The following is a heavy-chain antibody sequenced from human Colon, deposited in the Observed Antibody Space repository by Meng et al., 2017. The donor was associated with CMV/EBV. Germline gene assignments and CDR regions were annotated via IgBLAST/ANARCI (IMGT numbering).Heavy chain of an antibody. CDR1: GGSISTYY. CDR2: IYYSGST. CDR3: ARGPGSRHHFDY. D-gene: IGHD1-14*01. J-gene: IGHJ4*02. V-gene: IGHV4-59*01. Sequence: SETLSLTCTVSGGSISTYYWSWIRQSPGKGLEWIGYIYYSGSTNYNPSLKSRVTISLDTSKTQFSLRLSSVTAADTALYYCARGPGSRHHFDYWGQGTLVTVSS.